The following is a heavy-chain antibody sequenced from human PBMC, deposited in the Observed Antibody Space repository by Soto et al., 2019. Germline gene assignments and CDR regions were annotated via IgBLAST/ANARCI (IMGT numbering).Heavy chain of an antibody. Sequence: GASVKVSCKASGYTFTSYGISWVRQAPGQGLEWMGWISAYNGNTNYAQKLQGRVTMTTDTSTSTAYMELRSLRSDDTAVYYCARDRSSSTSCFFDPWGQGTLVTVSS. V-gene: IGHV1-18*01. D-gene: IGHD2-2*01. CDR2: ISAYNGNT. CDR1: GYTFTSYG. J-gene: IGHJ5*02. CDR3: ARDRSSSTSCFFDP.